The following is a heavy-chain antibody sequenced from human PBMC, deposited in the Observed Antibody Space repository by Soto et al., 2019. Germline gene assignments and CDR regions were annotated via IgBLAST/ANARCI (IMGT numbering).Heavy chain of an antibody. Sequence: SVKFSCKASGGTFSSYAISWVRQAPGQGPEWMGGMLPILGTANSAQKFQGKVTITADESTSTAYMELSSLRSEDTAVHYCASGGTVFGVVPFRWFDPWGQGTLVTVSS. J-gene: IGHJ5*02. CDR3: ASGGTVFGVVPFRWFDP. CDR1: GGTFSSYA. CDR2: MLPILGTA. D-gene: IGHD3-3*01. V-gene: IGHV1-69*13.